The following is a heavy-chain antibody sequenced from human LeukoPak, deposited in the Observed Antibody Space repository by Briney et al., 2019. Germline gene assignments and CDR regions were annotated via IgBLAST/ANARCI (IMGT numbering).Heavy chain of an antibody. D-gene: IGHD3-10*01. J-gene: IGHJ3*02. Sequence: SGGSLRLSCAASGFTFSNFGMSWVRQAPGKGLEWVSAISGSGGSTYYADSVKGRFTISRDNSKNTLYLQMNSLRAEDTAVYYCAKDFDTMVRGGPDAFDIWGQGTMVTVSS. CDR1: GFTFSNFG. CDR3: AKDFDTMVRGGPDAFDI. CDR2: ISGSGGST. V-gene: IGHV3-23*01.